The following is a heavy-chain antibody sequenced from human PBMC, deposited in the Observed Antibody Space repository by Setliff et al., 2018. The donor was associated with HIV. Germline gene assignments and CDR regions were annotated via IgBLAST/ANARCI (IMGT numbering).Heavy chain of an antibody. J-gene: IGHJ6*03. V-gene: IGHV3-30*02. Sequence: GGSLRLSCAASGFAFSTYGMHWVRQAPGKGLEWVAFIQYDGKRIYYGESVNGRFTSSRDNPKNTLYLQMNSLRPEDTSVYYCAKDRSVRDYNYHYLDVWGKGTTVTVSS. CDR2: IQYDGKRI. D-gene: IGHD2-15*01. CDR1: GFAFSTYG. CDR3: AKDRSVRDYNYHYLDV.